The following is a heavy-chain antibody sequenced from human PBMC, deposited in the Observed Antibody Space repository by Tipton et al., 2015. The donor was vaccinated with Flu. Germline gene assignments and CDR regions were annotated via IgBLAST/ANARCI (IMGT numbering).Heavy chain of an antibody. CDR2: ISSSSSYI. V-gene: IGHV3-21*01. Sequence: SLRLSCAASGFTFSSYSMNWVRQAPGKGLEWVSSISSSSSYIYYADSVKGRFTISRDNAKNSLYLQMNSLRAEDTAVYYCARGTANSVIGPFQHWGQGPLVTVSS. J-gene: IGHJ1*01. D-gene: IGHD1-1*01. CDR3: ARGTANSVIGPFQH. CDR1: GFTFSSYS.